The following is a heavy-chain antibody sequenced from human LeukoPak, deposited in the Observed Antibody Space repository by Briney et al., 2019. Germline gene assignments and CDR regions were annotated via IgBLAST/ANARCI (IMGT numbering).Heavy chain of an antibody. D-gene: IGHD3-9*01. CDR2: ISYDGSNK. CDR1: GFTFSSYA. Sequence: GGSLRLSCAASGFTFSSYAMNWVRQAPGKGLEWVAVISYDGSNKYYADSVKGRFTISRDNSKNTLYLQMNSLRAEDTAVYYCARVRYDILTGYYWGVFDYWGQGTVVTVSS. CDR3: ARVRYDILTGYYWGVFDY. V-gene: IGHV3-30-3*01. J-gene: IGHJ4*02.